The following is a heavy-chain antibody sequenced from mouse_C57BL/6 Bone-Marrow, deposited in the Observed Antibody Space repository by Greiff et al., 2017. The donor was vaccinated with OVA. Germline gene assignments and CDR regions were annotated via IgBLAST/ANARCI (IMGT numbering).Heavy chain of an antibody. CDR1: GYTFTSYW. CDR2: IYPGSGST. D-gene: IGHD4-1*01. Sequence: VQLQQPGAELVKPGASVKMSCKASGYTFTSYWITWVKQRPGQGLEWIGDIYPGSGSTNYNEKFKSKATLTVDTSSSTAYMQLSSLTSEDSAVYYCARRQTGTGYFDYWGQGTTLTVSS. CDR3: ARRQTGTGYFDY. V-gene: IGHV1-55*01. J-gene: IGHJ2*01.